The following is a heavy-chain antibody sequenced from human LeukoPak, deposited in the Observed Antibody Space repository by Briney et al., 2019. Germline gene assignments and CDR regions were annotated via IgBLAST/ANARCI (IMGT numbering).Heavy chain of an antibody. J-gene: IGHJ4*01. CDR3: ARDGTAPGLYFDL. CDR1: GFTFYNSG. Sequence: PGGSLRLSCAASGFTFYNSGMGWVRQAPGKGLEWVASIRQDGGEKSYVDSVKGRFTISRDNTKDSLYLQMSSLRAEDTAVYYCARDGTAPGLYFDLWGQGTLFTVSS. D-gene: IGHD6-13*01. V-gene: IGHV3-7*01. CDR2: IRQDGGEK.